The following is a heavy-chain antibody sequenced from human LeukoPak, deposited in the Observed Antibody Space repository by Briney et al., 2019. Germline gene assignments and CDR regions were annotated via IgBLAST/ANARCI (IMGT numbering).Heavy chain of an antibody. Sequence: PSETLSLTCTVSGGSISSYYWSWIRQPPGKGLEWIGYIHYSGSTNYNPSLKSRVTISVDTSKNQFSLKLSSVTAADTAVYYCARVGEGSGYYYYFDYWGQGTLVTVSS. CDR1: GGSISSYY. CDR2: IHYSGST. V-gene: IGHV4-59*01. J-gene: IGHJ4*02. D-gene: IGHD3-3*01. CDR3: ARVGEGSGYYYYFDY.